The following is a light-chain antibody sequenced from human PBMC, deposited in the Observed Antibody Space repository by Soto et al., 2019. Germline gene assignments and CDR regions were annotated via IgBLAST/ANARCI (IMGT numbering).Light chain of an antibody. V-gene: IGKV3-15*01. Sequence: ETVLTQSPAALSVAPGERVTFSCRASQAVSTNFAWFQQKPGQSPRLLIYGASKRATGISDRFTGSGSGKDLTLTISNLQSEDSAVYYCHHYNDWAPYSFGQGTKLEIK. CDR1: QAVSTN. J-gene: IGKJ2*03. CDR3: HHYNDWAPYS. CDR2: GAS.